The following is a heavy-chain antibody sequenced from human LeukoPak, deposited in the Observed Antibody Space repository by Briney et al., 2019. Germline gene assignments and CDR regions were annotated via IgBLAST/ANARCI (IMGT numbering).Heavy chain of an antibody. Sequence: NPSETLSLTCTVSGGSISSYFWSWLRQPPGKGLEFIGYIYYSGSTYYNPSLKSRVTMSVDTSRNRFSLTLSSVTAADTAVYYCARERRLGKSFDSWGQGTLVTVSS. CDR3: ARERRLGKSFDS. J-gene: IGHJ4*02. D-gene: IGHD7-27*01. CDR1: GGSISSYF. V-gene: IGHV4-59*01. CDR2: IYYSGST.